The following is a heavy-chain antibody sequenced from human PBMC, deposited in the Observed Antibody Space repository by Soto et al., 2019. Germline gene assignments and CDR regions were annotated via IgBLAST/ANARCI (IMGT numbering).Heavy chain of an antibody. CDR2: VYRTGST. CDR1: GGSISSSNW. J-gene: IGHJ4*02. CDR3: ARARATIAAAAIFDC. D-gene: IGHD6-13*01. Sequence: SETLSLTCAVSGGSISSSNWWSWVRQPPGKGLEWIGEVYRTGSTNYNPSLESRVIVSVDKSKNQFSLKLTSVTAADTAVYYCARARATIAAAAIFDCWGQGTLVTVSS. V-gene: IGHV4-4*02.